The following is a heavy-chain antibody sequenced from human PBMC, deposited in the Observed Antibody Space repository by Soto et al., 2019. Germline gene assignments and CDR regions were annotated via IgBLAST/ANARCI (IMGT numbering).Heavy chain of an antibody. V-gene: IGHV1-69*13. CDR2: IIPIFGTA. D-gene: IGHD6-19*01. Sequence: SVKVSFKASGGTFSSYAISWLRQAPGQGLEWMGGIIPIFGTANYAQKFQGRVTITADESTSTAYMELSSLRSEDTAVYYCARGVEGSGWLYVTPYAFDIWGQGTMVTVSS. CDR1: GGTFSSYA. CDR3: ARGVEGSGWLYVTPYAFDI. J-gene: IGHJ3*02.